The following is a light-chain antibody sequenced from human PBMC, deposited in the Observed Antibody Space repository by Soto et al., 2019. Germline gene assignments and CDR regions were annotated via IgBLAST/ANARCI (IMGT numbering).Light chain of an antibody. V-gene: IGKV3-11*01. Sequence: EIVLTQSPATLSLSPGERATLSCRASQSVSSYLAWYQQKSGQAPRLLIYDASNRATGIPARFSGSGSGTDFTFTISSLEPEDFAVYYCQQRSNWLWTFGQGTKVDIK. J-gene: IGKJ1*01. CDR3: QQRSNWLWT. CDR2: DAS. CDR1: QSVSSY.